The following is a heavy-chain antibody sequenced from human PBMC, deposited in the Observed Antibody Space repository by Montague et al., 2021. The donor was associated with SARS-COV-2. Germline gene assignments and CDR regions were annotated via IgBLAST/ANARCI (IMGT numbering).Heavy chain of an antibody. CDR3: ARESDAVDY. D-gene: IGHD2-21*02. J-gene: IGHJ4*02. CDR2: IFYTGTT. Sequence: SETLSLTCTVSGGSISSSSYHWGWIRQPPGKGLDWIGNIFYTGTTYYNPSLKSRVTIFVDTSKNQFSLKLTSVAAADTAVYYCARESDAVDYWGQGTLVTVSS. CDR1: GGSISSSSYH. V-gene: IGHV4-39*07.